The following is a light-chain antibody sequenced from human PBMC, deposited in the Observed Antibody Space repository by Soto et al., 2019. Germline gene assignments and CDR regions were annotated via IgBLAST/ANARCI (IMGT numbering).Light chain of an antibody. Sequence: EIVLTQSPGTLSLSPGERATLSCRASQSVSSSYLAWYQQKPGQAPRLLIYGASCRPTGIPDRFSGSGSGTDFTLTISRLEPEDFAVYYCQQYGSSSTFGQGTRLEIK. CDR1: QSVSSSY. CDR2: GAS. CDR3: QQYGSSST. V-gene: IGKV3-20*01. J-gene: IGKJ5*01.